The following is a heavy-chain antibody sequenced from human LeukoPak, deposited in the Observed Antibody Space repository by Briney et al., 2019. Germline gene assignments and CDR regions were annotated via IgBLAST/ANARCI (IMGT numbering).Heavy chain of an antibody. V-gene: IGHV1-2*02. J-gene: IGHJ6*03. CDR3: ARGLGGDYYGSGSLRSGYYYYMDV. Sequence: GASVKVSCKVSGYTLTEVSMHWVRQAPGQGLEWMGWINPNSGGTNYAQKFQGRVTMTRDTSISTAYMELSRLRSDDTAVYYCARGLGGDYYGSGSLRSGYYYYMDVWGKGTTVTISS. CDR1: GYTLTEVS. D-gene: IGHD3-10*01. CDR2: INPNSGGT.